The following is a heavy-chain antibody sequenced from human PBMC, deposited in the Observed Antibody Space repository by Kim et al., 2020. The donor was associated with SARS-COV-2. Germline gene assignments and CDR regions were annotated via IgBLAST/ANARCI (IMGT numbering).Heavy chain of an antibody. CDR2: INHSGST. CDR3: ASTASSFDI. Sequence: SETLSLTCAVYGGSFSGYYWSWIRQPPGKGLEWIGEINHSGSTNYNPSLKSRVTISVDTSKNQFSLKLSSVTAADTAVYYCASTASSFDIWGQGTMVTVS. J-gene: IGHJ3*02. CDR1: GGSFSGYY. V-gene: IGHV4-34*01. D-gene: IGHD1-26*01.